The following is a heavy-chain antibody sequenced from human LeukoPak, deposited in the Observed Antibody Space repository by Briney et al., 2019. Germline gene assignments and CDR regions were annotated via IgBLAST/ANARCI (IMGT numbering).Heavy chain of an antibody. CDR1: GFIFSSHA. CDR2: ISGSGGTT. V-gene: IGHV3-23*01. D-gene: IGHD2-8*02. Sequence: PGGSLRLSCVASGFIFSSHAMSWVRQAPGKGLEWVSVISGSGGTTYYADSVKGRFTISRDNSKKTLYLQMNSQRAEDTAVYYCAKPVVGYPYGMDVWGQGTTVTVSS. J-gene: IGHJ6*02. CDR3: AKPVVGYPYGMDV.